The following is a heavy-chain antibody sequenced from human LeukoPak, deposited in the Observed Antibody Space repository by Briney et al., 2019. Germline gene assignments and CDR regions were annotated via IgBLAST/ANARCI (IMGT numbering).Heavy chain of an antibody. D-gene: IGHD2-15*01. CDR3: ARAQSRGCSGGSCYDAFDI. V-gene: IGHV1-46*01. J-gene: IGHJ3*02. CDR2: INPSGGST. Sequence: ASVKVSCKESGYTFTSYYMHWVRQAPGQGLEWMGIINPSGGSTSYAQKFQGRVTMTRDTSTSTVYMELSSLRSEDTAVYYCARAQSRGCSGGSCYDAFDIWGQGTMVTVSS. CDR1: GYTFTSYY.